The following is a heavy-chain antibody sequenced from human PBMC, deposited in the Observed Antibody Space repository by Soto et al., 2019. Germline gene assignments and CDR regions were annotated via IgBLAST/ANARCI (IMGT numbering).Heavy chain of an antibody. D-gene: IGHD3-22*01. CDR3: ARAYAYYDSSGYRRDDAFDI. CDR1: GYTFTSYG. V-gene: IGHV1-18*01. J-gene: IGHJ3*02. CDR2: ISAYNGNT. Sequence: GASVKVSCKASGYTFTSYGISWVQQAPGQGLEWMGWISAYNGNTNYAQKLQGRVTMTTDTSTSTAYMELRSLRSDDTAVYYCARAYAYYDSSGYRRDDAFDIWGQGTMVTVSS.